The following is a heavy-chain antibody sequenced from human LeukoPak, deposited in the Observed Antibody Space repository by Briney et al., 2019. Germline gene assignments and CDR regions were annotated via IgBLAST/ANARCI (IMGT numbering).Heavy chain of an antibody. CDR2: ISSCSSTI. D-gene: IGHD5-18*01. J-gene: IGHJ4*02. CDR3: ARGVHNYGNFDF. V-gene: IGHV3-48*02. Sequence: GGSLRLSCAASGFTFSTYSMNWVRQAPGKGLEWVSYISSCSSTIYYADSMKGRFTISRDNDKNSLYLQMNSLRDEDTAVYSCARGVHNYGNFDFWGQGTLVTVSS. CDR1: GFTFSTYS.